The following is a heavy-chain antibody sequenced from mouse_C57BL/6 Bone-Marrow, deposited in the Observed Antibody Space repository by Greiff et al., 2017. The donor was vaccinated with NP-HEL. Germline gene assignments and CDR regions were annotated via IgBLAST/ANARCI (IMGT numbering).Heavy chain of an antibody. CDR3: ARWANYYGSRYAMDY. CDR2: IYPGSGST. Sequence: QVQLQQPGAELVKPGASVKMSCKASGYTFTSYWITWVKQRPGQGLEWIGDIYPGSGSTNYNEKFKSKATLTVDTSSSTAYMQLSSLTSEDSAVYYCARWANYYGSRYAMDYWGQGTSVTVSS. D-gene: IGHD1-1*01. V-gene: IGHV1-55*01. J-gene: IGHJ4*01. CDR1: GYTFTSYW.